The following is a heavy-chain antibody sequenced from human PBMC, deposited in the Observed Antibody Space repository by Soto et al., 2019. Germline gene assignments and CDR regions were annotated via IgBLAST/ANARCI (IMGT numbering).Heavy chain of an antibody. CDR3: ARTYYKWEALHYFDF. CDR2: IIPIFGTT. Sequence: QVQLVQSGAEVKKPGSSVKVSCTASGGTFSRYGFTWVRQAPGQGFQWMGGIIPIFGTTHYEQNFQGRLSITADESTSTVYMALSSLRSDDTAIFFCARTYYKWEALHYFDFWGQGTLVTVSS. J-gene: IGHJ4*02. D-gene: IGHD1-26*01. V-gene: IGHV1-69*13. CDR1: GGTFSRYG.